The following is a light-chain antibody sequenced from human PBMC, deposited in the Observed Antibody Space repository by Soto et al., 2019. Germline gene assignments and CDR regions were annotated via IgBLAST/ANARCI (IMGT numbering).Light chain of an antibody. CDR2: AAS. J-gene: IGKJ5*01. Sequence: SQLTQSPSSLSASVGDRVTVTCRASDDITNYLAWYQQKPGKAPKLPIYAASTLQSGVPSRFSGSGSGTEFTLTISSLQPEDFATYYCQQLNSPLTFGQGTRLEIK. V-gene: IGKV1-9*01. CDR1: DDITNY. CDR3: QQLNSPLT.